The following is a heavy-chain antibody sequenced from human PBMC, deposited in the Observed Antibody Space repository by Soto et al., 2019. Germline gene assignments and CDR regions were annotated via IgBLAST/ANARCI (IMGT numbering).Heavy chain of an antibody. CDR3: AILGVAGTGKFDY. V-gene: IGHV4-59*08. Sequence: PSETLSLTCTVSGGSISSYYWSWIRQPPGKGLEWIGYIYYSGSTNYNPSLKSRVTISVDTSKNQFSLKLSSVTAADTAVYYCAILGVAGTGKFDYWGQGTLVTVSS. CDR2: IYYSGST. CDR1: GGSISSYY. J-gene: IGHJ4*02. D-gene: IGHD6-19*01.